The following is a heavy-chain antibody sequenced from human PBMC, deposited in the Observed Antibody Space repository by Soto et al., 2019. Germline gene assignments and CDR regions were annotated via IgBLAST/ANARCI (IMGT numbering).Heavy chain of an antibody. CDR3: ARGNWNYYYGFDV. CDR1: EFTFDKYY. Sequence: GGSLRLSCAASEFTFDKYYMTWVRQAPGKGPEWVANIKPDGSEQYYVDSVKGRFTISRDNANNSLYLQMNSLRAEDTAVYFCARGNWNYYYGFDVWGQGTTVTSP. V-gene: IGHV3-7*01. J-gene: IGHJ6*02. D-gene: IGHD1-20*01. CDR2: IKPDGSEQ.